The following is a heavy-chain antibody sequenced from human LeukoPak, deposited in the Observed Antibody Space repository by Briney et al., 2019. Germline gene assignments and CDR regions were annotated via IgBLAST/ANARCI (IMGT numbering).Heavy chain of an antibody. CDR3: ARGTAAAGTLDY. CDR2: IYYSGST. CDR1: GGSISSGDYY. J-gene: IGHJ4*02. Sequence: PSETLSLTCTVSGGSISSGDYYWSWIRRPPGKGLEWIGYIYYSGSTYYNPSLKSRVTISVDTSKNQFSLKLSSVTAADTAVYYCARGTAAAGTLDYWGQGTLVTVSS. V-gene: IGHV4-30-4*01. D-gene: IGHD6-13*01.